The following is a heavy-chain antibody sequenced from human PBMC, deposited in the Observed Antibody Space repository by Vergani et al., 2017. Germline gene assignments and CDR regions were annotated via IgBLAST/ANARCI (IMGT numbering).Heavy chain of an antibody. CDR1: GFTLSSHA. Sequence: QVQLEESGGGVVQPGRSLRLSCAGSGFTLSSHAMHWVRQAPGKGLEWVAFIWYDGSKEYYADSVKGRFTVSRDNSKKMSFLEMNVLRDDDTALYYCAGEPTGTTNDAFDVWGQGTLVTVSS. CDR2: IWYDGSKE. V-gene: IGHV3-33*01. CDR3: AGEPTGTTNDAFDV. J-gene: IGHJ3*01. D-gene: IGHD1-14*01.